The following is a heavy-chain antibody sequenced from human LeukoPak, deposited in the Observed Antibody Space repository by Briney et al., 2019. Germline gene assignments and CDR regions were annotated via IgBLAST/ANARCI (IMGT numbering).Heavy chain of an antibody. CDR1: GYTFTNYG. J-gene: IGHJ5*02. Sequence: ASVRVSCKASGYTFTNYGISWVRQAPGQGLEWMGIINPTGGSTGYAQKFQGRVTMTRDMSTSTDYMELSSLRSEDTAIYYCARDNSVGDNAWWFDPWGQGTLVTVSS. CDR2: INPTGGST. D-gene: IGHD1-26*01. V-gene: IGHV1-46*01. CDR3: ARDNSVGDNAWWFDP.